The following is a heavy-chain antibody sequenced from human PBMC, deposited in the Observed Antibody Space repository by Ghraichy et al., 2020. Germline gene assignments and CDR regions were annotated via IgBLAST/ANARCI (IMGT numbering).Heavy chain of an antibody. Sequence: GGSLRLSCAASGFTFSTYDMSWVRRAPGKGLEWVSAISGRGGKTYYADSVKGRFTISRDNSRNTLYLQMNSLRGDDTAVYYCATVGSSWSIFDFWGQGTLVTVSS. J-gene: IGHJ4*02. D-gene: IGHD6-13*01. CDR3: ATVGSSWSIFDF. CDR1: GFTFSTYD. V-gene: IGHV3-23*01. CDR2: ISGRGGKT.